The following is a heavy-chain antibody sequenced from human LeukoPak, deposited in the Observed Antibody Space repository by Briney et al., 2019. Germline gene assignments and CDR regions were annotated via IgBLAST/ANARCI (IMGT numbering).Heavy chain of an antibody. D-gene: IGHD2-2*01. J-gene: IGHJ5*02. CDR2: INHSGST. Sequence: SETLSLTCAVYGGSFSGYYWSWIRQPPGKGLEWIGEINHSGSTNYNPSLKSRVTISVDTSKNQFSLKLSSVTAADTAVYYCARGNWDCSSTSCYRTIRRNWFDPWGQRTLVTVSS. V-gene: IGHV4-34*01. CDR3: ARGNWDCSSTSCYRTIRRNWFDP. CDR1: GGSFSGYY.